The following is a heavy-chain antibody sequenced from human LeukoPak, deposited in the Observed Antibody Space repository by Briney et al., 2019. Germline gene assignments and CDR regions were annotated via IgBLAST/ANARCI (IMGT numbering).Heavy chain of an antibody. V-gene: IGHV1-2*02. D-gene: IGHD3-10*01. CDR1: GYSFTGYY. J-gene: IGHJ5*02. CDR2: INTNSGGT. Sequence: GASVKVPCKASGYSFTGYYMHWVRQAPGQGLEWMGWINTNSGGTNYAQKFQGRVTITRNTSISTAYMELSSLRSEDTAVYYCARAWFGELVDWFDPWGQGTLVTVSS. CDR3: ARAWFGELVDWFDP.